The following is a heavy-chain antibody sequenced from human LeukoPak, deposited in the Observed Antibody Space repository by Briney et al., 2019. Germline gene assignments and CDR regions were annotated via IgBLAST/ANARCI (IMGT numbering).Heavy chain of an antibody. D-gene: IGHD1-26*01. CDR3: ASIRQKSKNSGSYYLDY. J-gene: IGHJ4*02. CDR1: GFTFSSYE. Sequence: PGGSLRLSCAASGFTFSSYEMNWVRQAPGKGLEWVSYISSSGSTIYYADSVKGRFTISRDNAKNSLYLQMNSLRAEDTAVYYCASIRQKSKNSGSYYLDYWGQGTLVTVSS. CDR2: ISSSGSTI. V-gene: IGHV3-48*03.